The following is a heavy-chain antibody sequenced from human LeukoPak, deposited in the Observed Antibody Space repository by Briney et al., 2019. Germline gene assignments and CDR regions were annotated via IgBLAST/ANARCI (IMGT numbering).Heavy chain of an antibody. CDR3: ARGAYVWGSYRYTGYYFDY. V-gene: IGHV3-7*01. Sequence: GGSLRLSCAASGFTFSSYWMNWARQAPGKGLEWVASINHNGNVNYYVDSVKGRFTISRDNAKNSLYPQMNSLRDEDTAVYYCARGAYVWGSYRYTGYYFDYWGQGTLVTVSS. J-gene: IGHJ4*02. CDR1: GFTFSSYW. D-gene: IGHD3-16*02. CDR2: INHNGNVN.